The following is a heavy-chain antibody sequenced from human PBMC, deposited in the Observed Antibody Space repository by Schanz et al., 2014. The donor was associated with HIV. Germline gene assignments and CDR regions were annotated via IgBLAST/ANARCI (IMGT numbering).Heavy chain of an antibody. D-gene: IGHD5-12*01. CDR2: INPNSGGA. CDR1: GFAFNNYA. V-gene: IGHV1-2*02. J-gene: IGHJ5*01. CDR3: AREPNYSGFDS. Sequence: VQLLESGGGLVQPGGSLRLSCAGSGFAFNNYAMHWVRQAPGHGLEWMGWINPNSGGADSAQKFQGRVTMTRDTSISTAYLELSRLRSDDTAVYYCAREPNYSGFDSWGHGTLVTVSS.